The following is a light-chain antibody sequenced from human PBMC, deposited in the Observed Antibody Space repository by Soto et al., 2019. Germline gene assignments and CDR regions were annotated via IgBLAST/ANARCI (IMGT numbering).Light chain of an antibody. J-gene: IGLJ7*01. Sequence: SYELTQPLSVSVALGQTAIITCGGTNIGSKNVHWYQQKPGQAPVLVIYRDSNRPSGIPERFSGSNSGNTATLTLSRAQAGDEADYYCQLWDSSTAAVFGGGTQLTVL. CDR1: NIGSKN. CDR3: QLWDSSTAAV. V-gene: IGLV3-9*01. CDR2: RDS.